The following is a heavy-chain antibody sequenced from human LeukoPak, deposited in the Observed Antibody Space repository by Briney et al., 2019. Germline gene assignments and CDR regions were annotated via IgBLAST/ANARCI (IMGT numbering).Heavy chain of an antibody. CDR1: GGSFSGYY. CDR2: INHSGST. D-gene: IGHD3-3*01. CDR3: ARGGPLWSGYLGYGMDV. Sequence: SETLSLTCAVYGGSFSGYYWSWIRQPPGKGLEWIGEINHSGSTNYNPSLKSRVTISVDTSKNQFSLKLSSVTAADTAVYYCARGGPLWSGYLGYGMDVWGQGTTVTVSS. V-gene: IGHV4-34*01. J-gene: IGHJ6*02.